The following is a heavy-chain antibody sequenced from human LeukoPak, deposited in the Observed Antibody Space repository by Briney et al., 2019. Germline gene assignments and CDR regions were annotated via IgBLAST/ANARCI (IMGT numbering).Heavy chain of an antibody. CDR2: INPNSGGT. V-gene: IGHV1-2*06. CDR3: ARGLNGYSSSSNWFDP. CDR1: GYTFTGYY. J-gene: IGHJ5*02. Sequence: ASVKVSRKASGYTFTGYYMHWVRQAPGQGLEWMGRINPNSGGTNYAQKFQGRVTMTRDTSISTAYMELSRLRSDDTAVYYCARGLNGYSSSSNWFDPWGQGTLVTVSS. D-gene: IGHD6-13*01.